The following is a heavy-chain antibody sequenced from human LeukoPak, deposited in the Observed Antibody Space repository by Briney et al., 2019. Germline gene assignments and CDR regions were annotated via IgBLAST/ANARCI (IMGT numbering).Heavy chain of an antibody. V-gene: IGHV3-21*01. CDR2: INFYGSYI. CDR1: GLTFSTYS. Sequence: GGSLRPSCAASGLTFSTYSMNWVRQAPGKGLEWVSFINFYGSYIYYADSVRGRFTISRDSAKNSLFPQMNSLRAEDTAIYYCARNIERRSAFDMWGQGTMVTVSS. CDR3: ARNIERRSAFDM. D-gene: IGHD5-24*01. J-gene: IGHJ3*02.